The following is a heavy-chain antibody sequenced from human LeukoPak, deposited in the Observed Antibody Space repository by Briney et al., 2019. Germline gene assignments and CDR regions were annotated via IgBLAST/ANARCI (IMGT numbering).Heavy chain of an antibody. V-gene: IGHV1-8*01. J-gene: IGHJ6*03. Sequence: ASVKVSCKASGYTFTSYDINWVRQATGKGLEWMGWMNPNSGNTGYAQKFQGRVTMTRNTSISTAYMELSSLRSDDTAVYYCARGRTVPYYFYYYYMDVWGKGTTVTVSS. CDR2: MNPNSGNT. CDR1: GYTFTSYD. D-gene: IGHD4-17*01. CDR3: ARGRTVPYYFYYYYMDV.